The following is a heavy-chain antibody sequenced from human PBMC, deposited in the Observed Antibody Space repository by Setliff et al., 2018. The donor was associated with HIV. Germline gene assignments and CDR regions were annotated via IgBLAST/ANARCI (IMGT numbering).Heavy chain of an antibody. D-gene: IGHD3-10*01. Sequence: LSLTCTVSGGSISSYYWSWIRQPPGKGLEWIGYIYYSGSTNYNPSLKSRVSTSVATSKNQFSLKLSSVTAADTAVYYCARGAYGSGSLYYMDVWGKGTTVTVSS. CDR1: GGSISSYY. J-gene: IGHJ6*03. V-gene: IGHV4-59*08. CDR3: ARGAYGSGSLYYMDV. CDR2: IYYSGST.